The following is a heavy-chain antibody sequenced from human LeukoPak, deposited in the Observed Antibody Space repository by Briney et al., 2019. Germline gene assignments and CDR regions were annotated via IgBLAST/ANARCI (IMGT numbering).Heavy chain of an antibody. CDR2: ISNDGRNK. D-gene: IGHD3-22*01. J-gene: IGHJ6*02. CDR3: ARGSSVYSFDRSRRNAMDV. CDR1: GFTFSSYA. V-gene: IGHV3-30*04. Sequence: GGSLRLSCAASGFTFSSYAMHWVRQAPGKGLEWVAVISNDGRNKYNADSVKGRFTISRDNSKNTLYLEMNSLRAEDTAGYYCARGSSVYSFDRSRRNAMDVWGQGTTVTVS.